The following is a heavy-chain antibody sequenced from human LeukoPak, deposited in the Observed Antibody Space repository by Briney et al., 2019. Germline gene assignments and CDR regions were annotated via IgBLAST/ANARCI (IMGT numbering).Heavy chain of an antibody. D-gene: IGHD1-7*01. CDR3: ARAENNWNYVLDY. CDR2: ISSSGSTI. Sequence: GGSLRLSCAASGFTFSSHEMNWVRQAPGKGLEWVSYISSSGSTIYYADSVKGRFTISRDNAKNSLYLQMNSLRAEDTAVYYCARAENNWNYVLDYWGQGTLVTVSS. J-gene: IGHJ4*02. V-gene: IGHV3-48*03. CDR1: GFTFSSHE.